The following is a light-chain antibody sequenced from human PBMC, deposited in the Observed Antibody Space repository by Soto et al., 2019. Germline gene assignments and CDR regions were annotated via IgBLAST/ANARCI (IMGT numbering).Light chain of an antibody. CDR2: EVT. V-gene: IGLV2-8*01. CDR3: SSYAGNKIL. Sequence: QSALTQPPSASGSPGQSVTISCTGTSSDIGTYNYVSWYQQFPGEAPKLMLYEVTKRPSGVPDRFSGSKSGNTASLTVSGLQAEDEADYYCSSYAGNKILFGGGTKVTVL. J-gene: IGLJ2*01. CDR1: SSDIGTYNY.